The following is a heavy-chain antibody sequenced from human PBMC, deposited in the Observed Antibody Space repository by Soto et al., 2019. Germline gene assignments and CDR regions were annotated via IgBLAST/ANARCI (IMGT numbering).Heavy chain of an antibody. CDR2: IYYSGFT. Sequence: TLPITGTVPGGSICRGVYYWSWIRQHPGKGLEWIGYIYYSGFTYYNPSLKSRVTILVDTSKNQFSLKLSSVTAADTAVYYCARSVFPWGQGTLVTVSS. CDR3: ARSVFP. V-gene: IGHV4-31*02. CDR1: GGSICRGVYY. J-gene: IGHJ5*02.